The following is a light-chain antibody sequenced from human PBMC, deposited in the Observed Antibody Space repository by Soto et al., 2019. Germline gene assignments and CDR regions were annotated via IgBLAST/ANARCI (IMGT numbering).Light chain of an antibody. CDR1: QSISSY. Sequence: DIQMTQSPSSLSASVGDRVTITCRASQSISSYLNWYQQKPGKAPKLLIYAASSLQSGVPSRFRGSGSGTDFSITITSLHPEDFATYYCQQSYSTPLAFGGGTKVEIK. J-gene: IGKJ4*01. CDR3: QQSYSTPLA. CDR2: AAS. V-gene: IGKV1-39*01.